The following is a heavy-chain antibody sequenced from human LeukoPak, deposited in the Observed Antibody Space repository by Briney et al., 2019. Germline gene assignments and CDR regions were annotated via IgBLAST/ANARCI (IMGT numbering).Heavy chain of an antibody. J-gene: IGHJ3*02. Sequence: ASVKVSCKASGYTFNGYYMHWVRQAPGQGLEWMGWINPNSGGTNYAQKFQGRVTMTRDTSISTAYMELSRLRSDDTAVYYCARVSPSYKDAFDIWGQGTMVTVSS. CDR2: INPNSGGT. V-gene: IGHV1-2*02. D-gene: IGHD1-1*01. CDR3: ARVSPSYKDAFDI. CDR1: GYTFNGYY.